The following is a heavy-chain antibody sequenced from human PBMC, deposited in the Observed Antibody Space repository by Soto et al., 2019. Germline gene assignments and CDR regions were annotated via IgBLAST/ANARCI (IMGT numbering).Heavy chain of an antibody. CDR2: IYYSGST. J-gene: IGHJ3*02. CDR3: ARAGDYDFCSGYSNDAFDI. CDR1: SGSMSGYY. V-gene: IGHV4-59*01. Sequence: SETLSLTCTVSSGSMSGYYWNWIRQPPGKGLEWIGYIYYSGSTNYNPSLKSRVTISVDTSKNQFSLKLSSVTAADTAVYYCARAGDYDFCSGYSNDAFDIWGQGTMVTVSS. D-gene: IGHD3-3*01.